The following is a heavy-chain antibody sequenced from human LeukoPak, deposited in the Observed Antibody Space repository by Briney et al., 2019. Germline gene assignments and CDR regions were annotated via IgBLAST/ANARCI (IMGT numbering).Heavy chain of an antibody. CDR2: ISAYNGNT. D-gene: IGHD6-13*01. CDR1: GYTFTSYG. Sequence: GASVKVSCKASGYTFTSYGIGWVRQAPGQGLEWMGWISAYNGNTNYAQKLQGRVTMTTDTSTSTAYMELRSLRSDDTAVYYCARDRRYSSSWYGDFQHWGQGTLVTVSS. CDR3: ARDRRYSSSWYGDFQH. J-gene: IGHJ1*01. V-gene: IGHV1-18*01.